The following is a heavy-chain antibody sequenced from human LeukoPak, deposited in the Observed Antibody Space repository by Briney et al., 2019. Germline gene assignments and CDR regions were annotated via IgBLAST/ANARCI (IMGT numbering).Heavy chain of an antibody. D-gene: IGHD4-17*01. CDR1: GGSISRYF. CDR2: MIYSGNT. Sequence: SETLSLTCTVSGGSISRYFWSWIRQPPGKGLEWIGYMIYSGNTNYNPSLESRVTISVDTSKNQFSLKLSSVTAADTAVYYCARPQLIYGDYVHGYWFDPWGQGTLVTVSS. V-gene: IGHV4-59*08. J-gene: IGHJ5*02. CDR3: ARPQLIYGDYVHGYWFDP.